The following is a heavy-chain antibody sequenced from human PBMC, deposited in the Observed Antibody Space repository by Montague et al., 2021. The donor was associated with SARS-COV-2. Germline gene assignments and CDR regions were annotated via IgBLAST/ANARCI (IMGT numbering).Heavy chain of an antibody. CDR2: IYYSGST. D-gene: IGHD3-22*01. V-gene: IGHV4-39*01. CDR3: ARFPYYNDSSGSFDY. Sequence: SETLSLTCTVSGGSISSSSYYWGWIRQPPGKGLEWIGSIYYSGSTYYNPSLKSRVTISVDTSKNQFSLKLSSVTAADTAVYYCARFPYYNDSSGSFDYWGQGTLVTVSS. CDR1: GGSISSSSYY. J-gene: IGHJ4*02.